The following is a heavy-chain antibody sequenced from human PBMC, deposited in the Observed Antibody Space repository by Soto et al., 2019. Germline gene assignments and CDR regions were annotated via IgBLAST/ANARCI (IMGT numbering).Heavy chain of an antibody. CDR1: GYSFTSYW. CDR3: ARELATIDNYYYYGMDV. J-gene: IGHJ6*02. CDR2: IYPGDSDT. V-gene: IGHV5-51*03. D-gene: IGHD5-12*01. Sequence: EVQLVQSGAEVKKPGESLKISCKGSGYSFTSYWIGWVRQMPGKGLEWMGIIYPGDSDTRYSPSFQGQVTISADKSISTAYLQWSSLKAWDTAMYYCARELATIDNYYYYGMDVWGQGTTVTVSS.